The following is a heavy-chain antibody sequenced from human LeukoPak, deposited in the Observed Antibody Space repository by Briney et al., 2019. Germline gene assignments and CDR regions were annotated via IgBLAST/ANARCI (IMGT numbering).Heavy chain of an antibody. V-gene: IGHV1-18*01. Sequence: ASVKVSCKASGYTVTNYGISWVRQAPGQGLEWMGWISAYNRNTNYAQKLQGRVTMTIDTSTSTAYMELRSLISDDTALYFCARDRSGNYNRPFDYWGQGTLVTVSS. CDR2: ISAYNRNT. CDR1: GYTVTNYG. D-gene: IGHD1-14*01. J-gene: IGHJ4*02. CDR3: ARDRSGNYNRPFDY.